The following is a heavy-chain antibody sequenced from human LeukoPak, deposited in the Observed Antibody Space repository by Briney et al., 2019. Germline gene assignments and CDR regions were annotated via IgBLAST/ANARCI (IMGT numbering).Heavy chain of an antibody. Sequence: ASVKVSCKASGYTFTSYGISWVRQAPGQGREWMGWISAYNGNTNYAQKLQGRVTMTTDTSTSTAYMELRSLRSDDTAVYYCARGPQSDFWSGPPHFDYWGQGTLVTVSS. CDR3: ARGPQSDFWSGPPHFDY. CDR1: GYTFTSYG. CDR2: ISAYNGNT. V-gene: IGHV1-18*01. D-gene: IGHD3-3*01. J-gene: IGHJ4*02.